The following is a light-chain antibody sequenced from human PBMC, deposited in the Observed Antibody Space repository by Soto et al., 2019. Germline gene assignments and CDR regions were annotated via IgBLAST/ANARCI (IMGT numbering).Light chain of an antibody. V-gene: IGKV1-39*01. Sequence: IQMTQSPSSLSASVGDRVTITCRASQRISTYLNWFQQRPGKAPRLLIYAASTLQTGVSSNFSGSASGTDFTLTITSLQPEDFATYFCHQTYSIPPTFGQGTKVE. CDR1: QRISTY. CDR3: HQTYSIPPT. J-gene: IGKJ1*01. CDR2: AAS.